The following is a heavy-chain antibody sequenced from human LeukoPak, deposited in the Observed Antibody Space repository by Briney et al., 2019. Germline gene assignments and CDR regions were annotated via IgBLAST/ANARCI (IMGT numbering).Heavy chain of an antibody. V-gene: IGHV3-21*01. CDR1: GFTFSIYS. CDR2: ISSGSTNI. Sequence: PWGALRLSCAASGFTFSIYSMNWVRQAPGKGLEWVSCISSGSTNIYYADSVRGRFTISRDNAKNSLYLQMNSLRAEDTAVYYCARVGGYCSSISNCYGDYWGQGTLVTVSS. D-gene: IGHD2-2*03. CDR3: ARVGGYCSSISNCYGDY. J-gene: IGHJ4*02.